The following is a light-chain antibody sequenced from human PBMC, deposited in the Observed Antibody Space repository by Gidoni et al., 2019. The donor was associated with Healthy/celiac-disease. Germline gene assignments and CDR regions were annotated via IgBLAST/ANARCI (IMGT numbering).Light chain of an antibody. CDR1: QSVSSN. V-gene: IGKV3-15*01. J-gene: IGKJ1*01. Sequence: EIVMTQSPATLSVSPGERATLSCRASQSVSSNLPWYQQKPGQAPRLLIYGASTRATGIPARFSGSGSGTEFTLTISSLQSEDFAVYYCQQYNNWPGTFXXXTKVEIK. CDR3: QQYNNWPGT. CDR2: GAS.